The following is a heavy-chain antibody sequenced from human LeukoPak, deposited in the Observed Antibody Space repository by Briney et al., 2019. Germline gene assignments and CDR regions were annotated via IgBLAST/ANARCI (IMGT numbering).Heavy chain of an antibody. V-gene: IGHV3-30*04. D-gene: IGHD3-3*01. J-gene: IGHJ6*04. CDR3: ARDRALEYYGMDV. CDR1: GFTFSSYA. CDR2: ISYDGSNK. Sequence: GGSVRLSCAASGFTFSSYAMHWVRQAPGKGLEWVAVISYDGSNKYYADSVKGRFTISRDNSKNTLYLQMNSLRAEDTAVYYCARDRALEYYGMDVWGKGTTVTVSS.